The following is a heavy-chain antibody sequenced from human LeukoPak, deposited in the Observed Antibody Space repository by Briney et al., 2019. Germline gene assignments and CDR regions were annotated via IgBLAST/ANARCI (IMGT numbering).Heavy chain of an antibody. V-gene: IGHV1-18*01. CDR3: ARAGGAAADPWYFDY. J-gene: IGHJ4*02. CDR2: ISAYNGNT. Sequence: ASVKVSCKASGYTFTSYGISWVRRAPGQGLEWMGWISAYNGNTNYAQKLQGRVTMTTDTSTSTAYMELRSLRSDDTAVYYCARAGGAAADPWYFDYWGQGTLVTVSS. D-gene: IGHD6-13*01. CDR1: GYTFTSYG.